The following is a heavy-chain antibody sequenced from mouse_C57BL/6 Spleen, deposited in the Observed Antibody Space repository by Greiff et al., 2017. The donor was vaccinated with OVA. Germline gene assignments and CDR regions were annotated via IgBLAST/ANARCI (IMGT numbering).Heavy chain of an antibody. D-gene: IGHD2-3*01. CDR2: INPNNGGT. V-gene: IGHV1-26*01. Sequence: VQLQQSGPELVKPGASVKISCKASGYTFTDYYMNWVKQSHGKSLEWIGDINPNNGGTSYNQKFKGKATLTVDKSSSTAYMQLSSLTSEDSAVYYCAIKGYDGYYYFDYWGQGTTLTVSS. J-gene: IGHJ2*01. CDR3: AIKGYDGYYYFDY. CDR1: GYTFTDYY.